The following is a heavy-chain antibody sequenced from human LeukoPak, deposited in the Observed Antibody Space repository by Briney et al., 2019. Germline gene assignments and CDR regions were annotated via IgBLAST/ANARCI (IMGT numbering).Heavy chain of an antibody. CDR3: ARDQQDYYYYYMDV. Sequence: SETLSLTCAVYGGSFSGYYWSWIRQPPGKGLEWIGGINHSGSTNYNPSLKSRVTISVDTSKNQFSLKLSSVTAADTAVYYCARDQQDYYYYYMDVWGKGTTVTISS. V-gene: IGHV4-34*01. CDR1: GGSFSGYY. J-gene: IGHJ6*03. CDR2: INHSGST. D-gene: IGHD6-13*01.